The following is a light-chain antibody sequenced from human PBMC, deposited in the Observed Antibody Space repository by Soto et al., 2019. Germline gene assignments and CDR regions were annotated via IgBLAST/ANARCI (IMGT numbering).Light chain of an antibody. CDR2: GAS. Sequence: EIVMTQSPATLSVSPGERATLSCRASQSVSSNLAWYQQKPGQAPRLLIYGASTRATGIPARFSGSGSGTNFTLTISSLQSEDFAVYYCQQYNNWPPFGQGTKV. CDR3: QQYNNWPP. CDR1: QSVSSN. V-gene: IGKV3-15*01. J-gene: IGKJ1*01.